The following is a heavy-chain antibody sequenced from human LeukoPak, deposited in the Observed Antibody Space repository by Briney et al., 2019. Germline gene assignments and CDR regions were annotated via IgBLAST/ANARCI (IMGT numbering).Heavy chain of an antibody. J-gene: IGHJ4*02. V-gene: IGHV1-18*01. CDR2: ISAYNGNT. CDR1: GYTFTSYG. Sequence: ASVKVSCKASGYTFTSYGISWVRQAPGQGLEWMGWISAYNGNTNYAQKLQGRVTMTTDTSTSTAYMELRSLRSDDTAVYYCARDPPYCSSTSCYEEVFDYWGQGTLVTVPS. CDR3: ARDPPYCSSTSCYEEVFDY. D-gene: IGHD2-2*01.